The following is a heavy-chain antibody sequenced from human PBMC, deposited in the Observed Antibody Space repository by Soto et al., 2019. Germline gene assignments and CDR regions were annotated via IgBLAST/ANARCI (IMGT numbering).Heavy chain of an antibody. J-gene: IGHJ4*02. CDR2: TKDKFYRFAS. Sequence: EVQLVESGGGLVQPGGSLRLSCATSGFTFSDHFVDWVRQAPGKGLEWIGRTKDKFYRFASQYGASVQGRFTISRDDSANSGYLQIDGLKSEDTAVYYCYLIRGVMGYWGQGTLVTVSS. CDR3: YLIRGVMGY. V-gene: IGHV3-72*01. CDR1: GFTFSDHF. D-gene: IGHD3-10*01.